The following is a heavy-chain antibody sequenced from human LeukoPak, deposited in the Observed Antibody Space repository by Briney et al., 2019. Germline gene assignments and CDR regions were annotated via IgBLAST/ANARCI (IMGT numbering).Heavy chain of an antibody. CDR1: GGSISSYY. CDR3: ARDVYYYDSSGSDAFDI. CDR2: IYTSGST. Sequence: SETLSLTCTVSGGSISSYYWSWIRQPAGKGLEWIGRIYTSGSTNYNPSLKSRVTMSVDTSKNQFSLKLSSVTAADTAVYYCARDVYYYDSSGSDAFDIWGQGTMVTISS. D-gene: IGHD3-22*01. J-gene: IGHJ3*02. V-gene: IGHV4-4*07.